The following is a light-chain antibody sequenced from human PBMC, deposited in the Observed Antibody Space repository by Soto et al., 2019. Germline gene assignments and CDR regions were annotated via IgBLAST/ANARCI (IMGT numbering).Light chain of an antibody. J-gene: IGLJ2*01. CDR1: SSDVGGYNY. CDR2: VVS. V-gene: IGLV2-14*01. Sequence: QSALTQPASVSGSPGQSITISCTGTSSDVGGYNYVSWYQQHPGKAPKLMIYVVSNRPSGVSNRFSGSKSGNTASLTISGLQAEDGADYYCSSYTSSSTLVVFGGGTKLTVL. CDR3: SSYTSSSTLVV.